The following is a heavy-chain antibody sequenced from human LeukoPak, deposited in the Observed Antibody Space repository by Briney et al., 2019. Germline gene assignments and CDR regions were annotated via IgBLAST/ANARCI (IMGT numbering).Heavy chain of an antibody. CDR3: ARIPSSSCSSTSCYSY. V-gene: IGHV3-21*01. Sequence: PVGSLRLSCAASVFTFSSYSMNWVRQAPGKGLEWVSSISSSSSYIYYADSVKGRFTISRDNAKNSLYLQMNSLRAEDTAVYYCARIPSSSCSSTSCYSYWGQGTLVTVSS. CDR2: ISSSSSYI. J-gene: IGHJ4*02. CDR1: VFTFSSYS. D-gene: IGHD2-2*01.